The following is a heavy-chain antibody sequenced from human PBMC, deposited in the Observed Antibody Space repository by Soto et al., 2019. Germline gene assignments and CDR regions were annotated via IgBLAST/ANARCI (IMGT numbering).Heavy chain of an antibody. J-gene: IGHJ4*02. CDR1: GGSLSSSSYY. Sequence: QLQLQESGPGLVKPSETLSLTCTVSGGSLSSSSYYWGWIRQPPGKGLEWIGSIYYSGSTYYNPSLTRRVPISVDTSKNQFYLKLSSVTAADTAVDYCAKHGTTVVTRRFDYWGQGTLVTVSS. V-gene: IGHV4-39*01. CDR2: IYYSGST. CDR3: AKHGTTVVTRRFDY. D-gene: IGHD4-17*01.